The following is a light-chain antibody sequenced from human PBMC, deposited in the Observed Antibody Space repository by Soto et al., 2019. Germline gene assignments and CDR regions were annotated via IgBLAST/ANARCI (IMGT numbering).Light chain of an antibody. J-gene: IGLJ2*01. CDR3: SSYTSSSTL. CDR2: EVS. V-gene: IGLV2-14*01. Sequence: QSALTQPASVSGSPGQSITISCTGTSSDVGGYNYVSWYQQHPGKAPKLMIYEVSNRPSGVSNRFSGSKSGNTDSLTISGLQAEDEADYYCSSYTSSSTLFGGGTKLTVL. CDR1: SSDVGGYNY.